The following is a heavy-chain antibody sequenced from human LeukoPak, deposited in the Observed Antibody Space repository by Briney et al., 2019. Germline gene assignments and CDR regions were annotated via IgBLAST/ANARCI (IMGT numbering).Heavy chain of an antibody. CDR3: AIGYCSSTSCYTGYFPFDY. Sequence: GGSLRLSCAASGFTFSSYAMSWVRQAPGKGLEWVSAISGSGGSTYYADSVKGRFTISRDNSKNTLYLQMNSLRAEDTAVYYCAIGYCSSTSCYTGYFPFDYWGQGTLVTVSS. J-gene: IGHJ4*02. CDR1: GFTFSSYA. D-gene: IGHD2-2*02. V-gene: IGHV3-23*01. CDR2: ISGSGGST.